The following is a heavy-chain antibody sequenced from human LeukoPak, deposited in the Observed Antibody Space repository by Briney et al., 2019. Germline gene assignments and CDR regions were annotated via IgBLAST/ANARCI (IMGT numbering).Heavy chain of an antibody. CDR3: ANSHDYGDYCY. J-gene: IGHJ4*02. D-gene: IGHD4-17*01. CDR2: IYYSGST. Sequence: SETLSLTCTVSGGSISSGDYYWSWIRQPPGKGLEWIGYIYYSGSTYYNPSLKSRVTISVDTSKNQFSLKLSSVTAADTAVYYCANSHDYGDYCYWGQGTLVTVSS. CDR1: GGSISSGDYY. V-gene: IGHV4-30-4*08.